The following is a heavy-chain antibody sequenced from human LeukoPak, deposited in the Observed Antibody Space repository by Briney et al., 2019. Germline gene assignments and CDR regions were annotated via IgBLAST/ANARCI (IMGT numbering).Heavy chain of an antibody. J-gene: IGHJ3*02. Sequence: PGESLRLSCAASGFTFSSYAMSWVRQAPGKGLEWVSVISGSGGSTYYADSVKGRFTISRDNSKNTLYLQMNSLRAEGTAVYYCAKDPNGDYIGTFDIWGQGTMVTVSS. CDR3: AKDPNGDYIGTFDI. CDR1: GFTFSSYA. V-gene: IGHV3-23*01. D-gene: IGHD4-17*01. CDR2: ISGSGGST.